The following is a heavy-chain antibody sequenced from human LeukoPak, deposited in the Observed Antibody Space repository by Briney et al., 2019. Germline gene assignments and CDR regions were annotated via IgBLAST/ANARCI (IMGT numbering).Heavy chain of an antibody. Sequence: GGSLRLSCAASGFTVSSNYMSWVRQAPGKGLEWVSVIYSSGSAYYADSVKGRFTISRDNSKNTLYLQMNSLRVEDTAVYYCARGNYYDSSGYPPWGQGTLVTVSS. V-gene: IGHV3-53*05. CDR2: IYSSGSA. J-gene: IGHJ5*02. D-gene: IGHD3-22*01. CDR1: GFTVSSNY. CDR3: ARGNYYDSSGYPP.